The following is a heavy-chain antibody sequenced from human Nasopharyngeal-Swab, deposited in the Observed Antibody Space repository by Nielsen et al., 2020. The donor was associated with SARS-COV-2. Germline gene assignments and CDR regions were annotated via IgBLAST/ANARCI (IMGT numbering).Heavy chain of an antibody. J-gene: IGHJ6*02. D-gene: IGHD6-13*01. V-gene: IGHV4-34*01. Sequence: SETLSLTCAVYSGSFSGYYWSWIRQPPGKGLEWIGEINHSGSTNYNPSLKSRVTISVDTSKNQFSLKLSSVTAADTAVYYCARCRGHSSSWPYYYYYYGMDVWGQGTTVTVSS. CDR2: INHSGST. CDR1: SGSFSGYY. CDR3: ARCRGHSSSWPYYYYYYGMDV.